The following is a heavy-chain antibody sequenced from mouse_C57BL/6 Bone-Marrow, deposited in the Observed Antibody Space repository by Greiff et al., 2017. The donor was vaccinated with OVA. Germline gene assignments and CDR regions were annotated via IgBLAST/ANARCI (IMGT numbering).Heavy chain of an antibody. J-gene: IGHJ2*01. CDR2: ISSGGSYT. V-gene: IGHV5-6*01. CDR3: ASRGGTLYDY. D-gene: IGHD2-14*01. CDR1: GFTFRSYG. Sequence: EVQLVESGGDLVKPGGSLKLSCAASGFTFRSYGMSWVRQTTDKRLEWVATISSGGSYTYYPDSVKGRFTIYRDNAKNTMYLQMRRLKSEDTAVYYCASRGGTLYDYWGQGTTLTVSS.